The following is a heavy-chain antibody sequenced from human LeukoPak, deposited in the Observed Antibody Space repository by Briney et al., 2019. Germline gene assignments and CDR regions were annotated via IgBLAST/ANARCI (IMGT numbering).Heavy chain of an antibody. CDR3: ARDKNYGDYGDAFDI. CDR1: GGSISSYY. D-gene: IGHD4-17*01. CDR2: IYYSGST. Sequence: SETLSLTCTVSGGSISSYYWSWIRQPPGKGLEWIGYIYYSGSTNYNPSLKSRVTISVDTSKNQFSLKLSSVTAADTAVYYCARDKNYGDYGDAFDIWGQGTMVTVSS. J-gene: IGHJ3*02. V-gene: IGHV4-59*01.